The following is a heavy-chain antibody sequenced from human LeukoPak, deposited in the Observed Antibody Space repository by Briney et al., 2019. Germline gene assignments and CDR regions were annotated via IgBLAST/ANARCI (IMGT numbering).Heavy chain of an antibody. D-gene: IGHD2-2*01. CDR1: GYTFTGDY. V-gene: IGHV1-2*02. CDR3: ARDLGRPAAPFDP. CDR2: SNPNSGGT. J-gene: IGHJ5*02. Sequence: ASVKVSFKASGYTFTGDYMHWVGQAPGQGLEWMGWSNPNSGGTNYAQKFQGRVTMTKDTSISTAYMELSRLKSDATAVYYCARDLGRPAAPFDPWGQGTLVTVSS.